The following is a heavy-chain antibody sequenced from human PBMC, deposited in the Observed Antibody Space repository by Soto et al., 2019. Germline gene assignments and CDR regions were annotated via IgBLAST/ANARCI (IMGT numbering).Heavy chain of an antibody. CDR3: ARERDQKLVRYCYYGMHV. CDR1: GDSVSSNSAA. CDR2: TYYRSKWYN. J-gene: IGHJ6*02. D-gene: IGHD6-13*01. Sequence: PSQTLSLTCAISGDSVSSNSAAWNWIRQSPSRGLEWLGRTYYRSKWYNDYAVSVKSRITINPDTSKNQLSLQLNSVTHEDTAVYYCARERDQKLVRYCYYGMHVWGQGTMVTVYS. V-gene: IGHV6-1*01.